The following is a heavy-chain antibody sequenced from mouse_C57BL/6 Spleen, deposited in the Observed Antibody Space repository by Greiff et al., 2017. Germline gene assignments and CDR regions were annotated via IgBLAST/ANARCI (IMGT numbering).Heavy chain of an antibody. Sequence: VQLQQSGPELVKPGASVKISCKASGYTFTDYYMNWVKQSHGKSLEWIGDINPNNGGTSYNQKFKGKATLTVDKSSSTAYMELRSLTSEDSAVYYCATGVLWYFDVWGTGTTVTVSS. CDR3: ATGVLWYFDV. CDR2: INPNNGGT. CDR1: GYTFTDYY. V-gene: IGHV1-26*01. D-gene: IGHD4-1*01. J-gene: IGHJ1*03.